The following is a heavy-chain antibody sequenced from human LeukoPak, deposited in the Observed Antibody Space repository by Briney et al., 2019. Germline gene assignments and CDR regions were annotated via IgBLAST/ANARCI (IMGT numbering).Heavy chain of an antibody. D-gene: IGHD3-10*01. CDR2: ISISSSSM. CDR3: ARSVVRGVPFDY. J-gene: IGHJ4*02. Sequence: PGGSLRLSCAASGFTFSSYSMIWVRQAPGKGLEWVSYISISSSSMYYADSMKGRIAISRDNAKNSLYLQMNSLRAEDTAVYYCARSVVRGVPFDYWGQGTLVTVSS. CDR1: GFTFSSYS. V-gene: IGHV3-21*01.